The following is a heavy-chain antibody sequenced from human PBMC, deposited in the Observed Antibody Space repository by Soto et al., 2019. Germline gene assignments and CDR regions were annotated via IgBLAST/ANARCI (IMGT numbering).Heavy chain of an antibody. D-gene: IGHD6-13*01. CDR3: AKDSSSWLFYY. J-gene: IGHJ4*02. CDR1: GFTFSSYA. V-gene: IGHV3-23*01. CDR2: ISGSGGST. Sequence: GSLRLSCAASGFTFSSYAMSWVRQAPGKGLEWVSAISGSGGSTYYANSVKGRFTISRDNSKNTLYLQMNSLRAEDTAVYYCAKDSSSWLFYYWGQGTLVTVSS.